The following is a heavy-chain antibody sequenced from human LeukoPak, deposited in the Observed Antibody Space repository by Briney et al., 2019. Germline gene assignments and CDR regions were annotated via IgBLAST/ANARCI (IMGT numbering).Heavy chain of an antibody. Sequence: SETLSLTCTVSGGPISSGSYYWSWIRQSPGKGLEWIGSISNSGSTHYNPSLKSRVTISVDRSKNQFSLKLSSVTAADTAVYYCAREVPFPGIAAAGPRSWFDPWGQGTLVTVSS. V-gene: IGHV4-39*07. D-gene: IGHD6-13*01. CDR2: ISNSGST. CDR1: GGPISSGSYY. CDR3: AREVPFPGIAAAGPRSWFDP. J-gene: IGHJ5*02.